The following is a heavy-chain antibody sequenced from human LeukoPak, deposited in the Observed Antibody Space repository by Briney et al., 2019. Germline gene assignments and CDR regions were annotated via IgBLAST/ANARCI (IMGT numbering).Heavy chain of an antibody. J-gene: IGHJ6*04. CDR1: GFTFSSCG. CDR2: IWYDGSNK. CDR3: ARDPEMVRGVITNYYYGMDV. V-gene: IGHV3-33*01. Sequence: PGGSLRLSCAASGFTFSSCGMHWVRQAPGKGLEWVAVIWYDGSNKYYADSVKGRFTISRDNSKNTLYLQMNRLRAEDTAVYYCARDPEMVRGVITNYYYGMDVWGKGTTVTVSS. D-gene: IGHD3-10*01.